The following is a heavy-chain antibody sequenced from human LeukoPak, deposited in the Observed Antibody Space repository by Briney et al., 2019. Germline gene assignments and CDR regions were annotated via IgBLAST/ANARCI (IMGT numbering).Heavy chain of an antibody. Sequence: GGSLRLSCVASGFILSDHYTDWVCQAPGTGLEWVGRSRSKAKSYTTEYAAAVKGRFTFSRDDSKNSLYLQMNSLKTEDTAVYYCVRGRSTNGRTYFDFWGQGTLVTVCS. V-gene: IGHV3-72*01. CDR2: SRSKAKSYTT. D-gene: IGHD2-8*01. J-gene: IGHJ4*02. CDR3: VRGRSTNGRTYFDF. CDR1: GFILSDHY.